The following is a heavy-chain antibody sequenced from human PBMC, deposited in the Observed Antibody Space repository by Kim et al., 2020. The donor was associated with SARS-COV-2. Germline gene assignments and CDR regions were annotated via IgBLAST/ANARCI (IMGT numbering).Heavy chain of an antibody. Sequence: SETLSLTCTVSGGSISSYYWSWIRQPPGKGLEWIGYIYYSGSTNSNPSLKSRVTISVDTSKNQFSLKLSSVTAADTAVYYCARRLGGSAYYYGMDVWGQGTTVTVSS. CDR2: IYYSGST. V-gene: IGHV4-59*08. D-gene: IGHD3-10*01. J-gene: IGHJ6*02. CDR3: ARRLGGSAYYYGMDV. CDR1: GGSISSYY.